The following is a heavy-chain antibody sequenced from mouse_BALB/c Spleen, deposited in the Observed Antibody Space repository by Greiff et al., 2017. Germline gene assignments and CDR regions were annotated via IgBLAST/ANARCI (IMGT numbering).Heavy chain of an antibody. Sequence: DVKLQESGPGLVKPSQSLSLTCSVTGYSITSGYYWNWIRQFPGNKLEWMGYISYDGSNNYNPSLKNRISITRDTSKNQFFLKLNSVTTEDTATYYCARGGGNLYAMDYWGQGTSVTVSS. CDR1: GYSITSGYY. V-gene: IGHV3-6*02. J-gene: IGHJ4*01. CDR3: ARGGGNLYAMDY. D-gene: IGHD2-1*01. CDR2: ISYDGSN.